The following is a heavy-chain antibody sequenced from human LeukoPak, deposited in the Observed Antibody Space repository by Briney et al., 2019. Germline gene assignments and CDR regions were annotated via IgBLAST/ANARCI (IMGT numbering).Heavy chain of an antibody. D-gene: IGHD2-8*01. J-gene: IGHJ3*02. V-gene: IGHV4-39*07. Sequence: PSETLSLTCTVSGGSISSSSYYWGWIRQPPGKGLEWIGEIYHSGSTNYNPSLKSRVTISVDKSKNQFSLKLSSVTAADTAVYYCARGSQYGDAFDIWGQGTMVTVSS. CDR3: ARGSQYGDAFDI. CDR1: GGSISSSSYY. CDR2: IYHSGST.